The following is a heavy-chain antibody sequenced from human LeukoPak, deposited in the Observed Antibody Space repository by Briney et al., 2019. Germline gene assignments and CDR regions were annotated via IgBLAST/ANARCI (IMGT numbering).Heavy chain of an antibody. CDR1: GGSISSYY. CDR2: IYYSGST. V-gene: IGHV4-59*01. Sequence: SETLSLTCTVSGGSISSYYWSWIRQPPGKGLEWIGYIYYSGSTNYNPSLKSRVTISVDTSKNQFSLKLSSVTAADTAVYYCARAQDTAMVINWFDPWGQGTLVSVSS. J-gene: IGHJ5*02. CDR3: ARAQDTAMVINWFDP. D-gene: IGHD5-18*01.